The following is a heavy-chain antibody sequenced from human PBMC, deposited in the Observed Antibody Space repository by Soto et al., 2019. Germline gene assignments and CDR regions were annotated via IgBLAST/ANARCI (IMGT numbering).Heavy chain of an antibody. CDR3: ASGYYDFWSGYLIPLFDY. J-gene: IGHJ4*02. D-gene: IGHD3-3*01. V-gene: IGHV1-69*13. Sequence: ASVKVSCKASGGTFSSYAISWVRQAPGQGLEWMGGIIPIFGTANYAQKFQGRVTITADESTSTAYMELSSLRSEDTAVYYCASGYYDFWSGYLIPLFDYWGKGTLVTVSS. CDR2: IIPIFGTA. CDR1: GGTFSSYA.